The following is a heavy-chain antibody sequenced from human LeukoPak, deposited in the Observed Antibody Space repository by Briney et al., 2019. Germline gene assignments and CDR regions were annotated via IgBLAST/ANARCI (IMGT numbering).Heavy chain of an antibody. CDR1: GGTFSDYY. Sequence: SETLSLTCSVSGGTFSDYYWNWIRQSPGKGLEWIGYIYPSGSTDYNPSLKSRVTMSTDTSKKQISLRLTSVTAADTAVYFCARQATLLAGRLEAGGFDIWGRGTMVTVSS. D-gene: IGHD3-3*01. CDR2: IYPSGST. V-gene: IGHV4-59*08. CDR3: ARQATLLAGRLEAGGFDI. J-gene: IGHJ3*02.